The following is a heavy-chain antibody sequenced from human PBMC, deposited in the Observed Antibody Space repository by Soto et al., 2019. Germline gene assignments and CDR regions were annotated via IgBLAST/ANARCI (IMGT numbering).Heavy chain of an antibody. Sequence: DSVKVSCKASGYTFASYGISWVRQAPGQGLEWMGWISAYNGNTNYAQKLQGRVTMTTDTSTSTAYMELRSLRSDDTAVYYCARDRLLWFGELLGNYYYGMDVWGQGTTVTVSS. J-gene: IGHJ6*02. V-gene: IGHV1-18*01. CDR3: ARDRLLWFGELLGNYYYGMDV. D-gene: IGHD3-10*01. CDR2: ISAYNGNT. CDR1: GYTFASYG.